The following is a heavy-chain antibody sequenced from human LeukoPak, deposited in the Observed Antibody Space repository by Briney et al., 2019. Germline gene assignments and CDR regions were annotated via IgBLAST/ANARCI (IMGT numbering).Heavy chain of an antibody. V-gene: IGHV3-23*01. D-gene: IGHD6-13*01. Sequence: GGSLRLSCAASGFTFSSYAMSWVRQAPGKGLEWVSAISGSGGSTYYADSVKGRFTISRDNSKNTLYLQMNSLRAEDTAVYYCAKGPSRNIAAAGTDYWGQGTLVTVSS. CDR3: AKGPSRNIAAAGTDY. CDR2: ISGSGGST. CDR1: GFTFSSYA. J-gene: IGHJ4*02.